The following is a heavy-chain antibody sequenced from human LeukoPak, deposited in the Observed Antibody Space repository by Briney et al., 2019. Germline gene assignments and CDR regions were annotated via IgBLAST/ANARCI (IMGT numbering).Heavy chain of an antibody. CDR2: IYYSGST. CDR3: ARDRGRGQQLV. D-gene: IGHD6-13*01. Sequence: SETLSLTCTVSGGSISSSSYYWGWIRQPPGKGLEWIGNIYYSGSTYYSRSLKGRVNISVDTSKNQFSLKLSSVTAAETAVYYCARDRGRGQQLVWGQGTLVTVSS. CDR1: GGSISSSSYY. J-gene: IGHJ4*02. V-gene: IGHV4-39*07.